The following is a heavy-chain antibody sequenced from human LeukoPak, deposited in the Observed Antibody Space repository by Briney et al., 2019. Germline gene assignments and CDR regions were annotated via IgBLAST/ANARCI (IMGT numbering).Heavy chain of an antibody. CDR3: GTDAYGDSYDY. J-gene: IGHJ4*02. Sequence: GGSLRLSCAASAFTFSRFAMSWVRQAPGKGLEWVSAIGGSGTPTYYADSVKGRFTISRDNSKNTLYLRMYSLRAEDTAIYYCGTDAYGDSYDYWGQGTLVTVSS. CDR1: AFTFSRFA. D-gene: IGHD4-17*01. CDR2: IGGSGTPT. V-gene: IGHV3-23*01.